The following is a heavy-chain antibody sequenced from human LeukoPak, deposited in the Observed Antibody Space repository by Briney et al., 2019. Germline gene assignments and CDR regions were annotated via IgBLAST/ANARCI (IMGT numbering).Heavy chain of an antibody. V-gene: IGHV4-31*03. D-gene: IGHD2-2*01. J-gene: IGHJ6*02. CDR2: IYYSGST. Sequence: PSETLSLTCTVSAGSISSGGYYWSWLRQHPGKGLEWIGYIYYSGSTYYNPSLKSRVTKSVDTSKNQFSLKLSSVTAADTAVYYCARVGIVVPDAMSPLYYGMDVGGQGTTVTVSS. CDR1: AGSISSGGYY. CDR3: ARVGIVVPDAMSPLYYGMDV.